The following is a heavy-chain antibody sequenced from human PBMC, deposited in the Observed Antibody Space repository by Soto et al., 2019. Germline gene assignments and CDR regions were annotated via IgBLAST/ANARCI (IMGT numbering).Heavy chain of an antibody. V-gene: IGHV3-30-3*01. CDR3: ARGGSNRYYYDSSGAFDI. D-gene: IGHD3-22*01. CDR1: GFTFSSYA. CDR2: ISYDGSNK. J-gene: IGHJ3*02. Sequence: GGSLRLSCAASGFTFSSYAMHWVRKAPGKGLERVAVISYDGSNKYYADSVKGRFTISRDNSKDTLYLQMNSLRAEDTAVYYCARGGSNRYYYDSSGAFDIWGQGTMVTVSS.